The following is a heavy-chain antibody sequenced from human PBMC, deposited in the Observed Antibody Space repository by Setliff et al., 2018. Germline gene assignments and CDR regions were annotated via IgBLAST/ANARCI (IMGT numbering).Heavy chain of an antibody. D-gene: IGHD6-13*01. J-gene: IGHJ4*02. Sequence: PGGSLRLSCAASGFSFSSFWMNWVRQAPGKGLEWVANIKQDGSDKYYVDSVKGRFTVSRDNANKSLFLQMNSLRAEDTAVYYCAREPWQQLVVDYWGQGTLVTVSS. CDR1: GFSFSSFW. CDR2: IKQDGSDK. CDR3: AREPWQQLVVDY. V-gene: IGHV3-7*03.